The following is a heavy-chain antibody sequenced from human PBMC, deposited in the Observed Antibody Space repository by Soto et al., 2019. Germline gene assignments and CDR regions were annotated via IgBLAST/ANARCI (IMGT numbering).Heavy chain of an antibody. CDR3: ARVTLKAGNWFDP. J-gene: IGHJ5*02. V-gene: IGHV1-2*02. CDR2: INPKSRGT. D-gene: IGHD3-22*01. Sequence: ASVKVFCKASGGTLNSYAIPWVRQSPGQGFEWMGWINPKSRGTNYAQRFQGRVTMTRDTSNSTAYMELRGLTSDDTAVYYCARVTLKAGNWFDPWGQGTLVTVSS. CDR1: GGTLNSYA.